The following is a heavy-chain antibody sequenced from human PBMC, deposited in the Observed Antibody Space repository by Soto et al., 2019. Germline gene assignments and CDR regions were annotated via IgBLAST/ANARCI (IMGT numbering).Heavy chain of an antibody. CDR1: GFTFSSYA. D-gene: IGHD3-22*01. Sequence: EVQLLESGGGLVQPGGSLRLSCAASGFTFSSYAMSWVRQAPGKGLEWVSAISGSGGSTYYADSVKGRFTISRDNSKNKMYLQLNSLRDEDTAVYYCAKLYDSSGYYYKEAAYWGQGTLVTVSS. V-gene: IGHV3-23*01. CDR2: ISGSGGST. J-gene: IGHJ4*02. CDR3: AKLYDSSGYYYKEAAY.